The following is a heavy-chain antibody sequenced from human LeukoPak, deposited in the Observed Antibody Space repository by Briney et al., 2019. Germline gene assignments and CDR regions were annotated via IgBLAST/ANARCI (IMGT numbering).Heavy chain of an antibody. D-gene: IGHD2/OR15-2a*01. Sequence: PSETLSLTCAVYGGSFSGYYWSWIRQPPGKGLEWIGEINHSGSTNYNPSLKSRVTISVGTSKNQFSLKLSSVTAADTAVYYCARATSFRHYYYYMDVWGKGTTVTVSS. CDR2: INHSGST. V-gene: IGHV4-34*01. J-gene: IGHJ6*03. CDR3: ARATSFRHYYYYMDV. CDR1: GGSFSGYY.